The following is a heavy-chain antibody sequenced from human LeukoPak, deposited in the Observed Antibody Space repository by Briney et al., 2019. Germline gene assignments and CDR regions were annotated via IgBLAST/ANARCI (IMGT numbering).Heavy chain of an antibody. V-gene: IGHV4-39*01. Sequence: SETLSLTCTVSGGSISSSSYYWGWIRQPPGKGLEWIGSIYYSGSTNYNPSLKSRVTISVDTSKNQFSLKLSSVTAADTAVYYCARHLDYGMGDAFDIWGQGTMVTVSS. D-gene: IGHD4-17*01. J-gene: IGHJ3*02. CDR1: GGSISSSSYY. CDR3: ARHLDYGMGDAFDI. CDR2: IYYSGST.